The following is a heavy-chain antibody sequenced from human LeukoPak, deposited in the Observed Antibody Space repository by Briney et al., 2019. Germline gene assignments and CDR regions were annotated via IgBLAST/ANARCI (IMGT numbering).Heavy chain of an antibody. D-gene: IGHD3-3*01. CDR1: GGSISSGGYY. J-gene: IGHJ4*02. CDR3: ASMDRSIFGVVIIDY. CDR2: IDYSEST. Sequence: SETLSLTCTVSGGSISSGGYYWSWIPQHPGKGLEWTGYIDYSESTYSNPSLKSRVTMSVDKSKSQFSLKLSSVTAADTAVYYCASMDRSIFGVVIIDYWGQGTLVTVSS. V-gene: IGHV4-31*03.